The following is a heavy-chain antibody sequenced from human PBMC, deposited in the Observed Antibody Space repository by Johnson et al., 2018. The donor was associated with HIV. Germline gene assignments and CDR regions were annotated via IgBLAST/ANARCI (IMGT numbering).Heavy chain of an antibody. D-gene: IGHD6-6*01. J-gene: IGHJ3*02. Sequence: QVQLVESGGGVVQPGRSLRLSCVSSGFTFFSYGMHWVRQAPGQGLEWVAVIWYDVSNTSYADSVKGRFTLSRGNSKNTLYLQMNGLGAKDTAVYYCSRRGYSSSGGAFDIWGQGTMVTVSS. CDR2: IWYDVSNT. V-gene: IGHV3-33*08. CDR1: GFTFFSYG. CDR3: SRRGYSSSGGAFDI.